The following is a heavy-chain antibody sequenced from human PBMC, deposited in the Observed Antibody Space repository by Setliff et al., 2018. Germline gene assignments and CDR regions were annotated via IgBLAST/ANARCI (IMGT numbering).Heavy chain of an antibody. Sequence: SETLSLTCTVSGGSMIGGHYYWSWIRQLPGKGLEWTAYIYYSGNTYYNPSLKSRVTISVDTSKNQFSLKINSVTAADTAVYYCARGHCSSGECPNYFDPWGQGTQVTVS. J-gene: IGHJ5*02. V-gene: IGHV4-31*03. CDR1: GGSMIGGHYY. CDR2: IYYSGNT. D-gene: IGHD2-15*01. CDR3: ARGHCSSGECPNYFDP.